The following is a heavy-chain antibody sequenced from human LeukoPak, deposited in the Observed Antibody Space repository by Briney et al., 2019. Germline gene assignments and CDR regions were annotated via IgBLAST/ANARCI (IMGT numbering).Heavy chain of an antibody. J-gene: IGHJ4*02. D-gene: IGHD1-1*01. CDR3: TRYNVGFES. V-gene: IGHV3-73*01. Sequence: GGTLRLSCAASGFTFSRNGMTWVRQASGKGLEWVGRIRSKANSYATSYAASVKGRFALSRDDSKNTAYLQMNSLKTEDTAVYYCTRYNVGFESWGQGTLVTVSS. CDR1: GFTFSRNG. CDR2: IRSKANSYAT.